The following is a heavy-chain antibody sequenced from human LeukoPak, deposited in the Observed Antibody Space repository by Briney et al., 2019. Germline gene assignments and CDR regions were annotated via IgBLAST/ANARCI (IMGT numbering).Heavy chain of an antibody. CDR1: GFTFSDYY. J-gene: IGHJ3*02. V-gene: IGHV3-11*06. D-gene: IGHD2-21*02. CDR3: ASIYCGGDCYSVDAFDI. CDR2: ISSSSSYT. Sequence: GGSLRLSCAASGFTFSDYYMSWIRQAPGKGLEWVSYISSSSSYTNYADSVKGRFTISRDNSKNTLYLQMNSLRAEDTAVYYCASIYCGGDCYSVDAFDIWGQGTMVTVSS.